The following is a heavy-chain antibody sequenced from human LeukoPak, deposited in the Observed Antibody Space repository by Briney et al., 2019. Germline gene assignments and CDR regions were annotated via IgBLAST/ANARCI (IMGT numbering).Heavy chain of an antibody. CDR1: GYTFTSYD. CDR2: MNPNSGNT. Sequence: GASVKVSCKASGYTFTSYDINWVRQATGQGLEWMGWMNPNSGNTGYAQKFQGRVTITRNTSISTAYMELSSLRSEDTAVYYCARLIDVVVPAAIHGWFDPWGQGTLVTVSS. D-gene: IGHD2-2*02. V-gene: IGHV1-8*03. CDR3: ARLIDVVVPAAIHGWFDP. J-gene: IGHJ5*02.